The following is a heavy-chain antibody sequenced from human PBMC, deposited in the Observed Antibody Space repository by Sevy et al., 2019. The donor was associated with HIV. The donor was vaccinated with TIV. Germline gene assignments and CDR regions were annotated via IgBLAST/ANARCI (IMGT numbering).Heavy chain of an antibody. Sequence: GGSLRLSCAASGFTFSRYGMHWVRQAPGKGLEWVAFIRYDGSTKYYTESVKGLFTISRDNSKNTLYLQMNSLRTEDTAAYYCAKGPSPMITFGGVADYWGQGTLVTVSS. V-gene: IGHV3-30*02. CDR2: IRYDGSTK. CDR3: AKGPSPMITFGGVADY. CDR1: GFTFSRYG. J-gene: IGHJ4*02. D-gene: IGHD3-16*01.